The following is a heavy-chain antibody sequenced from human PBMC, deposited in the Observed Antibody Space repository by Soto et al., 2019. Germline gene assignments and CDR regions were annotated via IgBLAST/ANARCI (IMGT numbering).Heavy chain of an antibody. J-gene: IGHJ6*03. CDR3: ARDIPYYYYMDV. CDR1: GFTFSSYS. CDR2: ISSSSSYI. Sequence: GGSLRLSCAASGFTFSSYSMNWVRQAPGKGLEWVSSISSSSSYIYYADSVKGRFTISRDNAKNSLYLQMNSLRAEDTAVYYCARDIPYYYYMDVWGKGTTVTVSS. V-gene: IGHV3-21*01.